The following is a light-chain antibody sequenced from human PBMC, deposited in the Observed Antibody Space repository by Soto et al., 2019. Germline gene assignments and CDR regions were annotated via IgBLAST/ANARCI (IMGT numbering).Light chain of an antibody. Sequence: QSVLTQPPSVSAAPGQRVTISCSGRSSNIGNNYVSWYQQLPGTAPKLLIYDNNRRPSGIPDRFSGSKSGTSATLTIIGLQTGDEADYYCATWDSALSAGVFGGGTQLTVL. CDR1: SSNIGNNY. J-gene: IGLJ3*02. V-gene: IGLV1-51*01. CDR3: ATWDSALSAGV. CDR2: DNN.